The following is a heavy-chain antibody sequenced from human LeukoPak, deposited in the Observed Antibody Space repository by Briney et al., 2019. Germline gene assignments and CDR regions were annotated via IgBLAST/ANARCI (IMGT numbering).Heavy chain of an antibody. CDR2: ISGSGGST. CDR1: GFTFSSYA. Sequence: GGSLRLSCAASGFTFSSYAMSWVRQAPGKGLGWVSAISGSGGSTYYADSVKGRFTISRDNSKNTLYLQMNSLRAEDTAVYYCAKVGYGDRLFYAFDIWGQGTMVTVSS. CDR3: AKVGYGDRLFYAFDI. D-gene: IGHD4-17*01. J-gene: IGHJ3*02. V-gene: IGHV3-23*01.